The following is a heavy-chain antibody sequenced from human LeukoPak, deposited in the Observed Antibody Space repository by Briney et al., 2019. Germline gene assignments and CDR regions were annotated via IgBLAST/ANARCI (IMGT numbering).Heavy chain of an antibody. CDR2: IRSKAYGGTT. V-gene: IGHV3-49*04. D-gene: IGHD3-10*01. CDR1: GFTFGDYA. CDR3: TRGVLLWFGELLDYYYYGMDV. J-gene: IGHJ6*02. Sequence: GGSLRLSCTASGFTFGDYAMSWVRQAPGKGLEWVGFIRSKAYGGTTEYAASVKGGFTISRDDSKSIAYLQMNSLKTEDTAVYYCTRGVLLWFGELLDYYYYGMDVWGQGTTVTVSS.